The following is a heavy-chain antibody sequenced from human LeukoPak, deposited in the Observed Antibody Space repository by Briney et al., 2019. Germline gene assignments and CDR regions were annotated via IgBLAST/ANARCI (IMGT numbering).Heavy chain of an antibody. D-gene: IGHD5-24*01. J-gene: IGHJ4*02. V-gene: IGHV4-38-2*01. CDR1: GGSISSNFY. CDR3: ARGGGRDGYNYPDY. CDR2: MYPPLYHGGNT. Sequence: PSETLSLTCAVSGGSISSNFYWGWVRQSPGIGLQWIATMYPPLYHGGNTFYSPSLKSRVTMSLDKSQNQFSLKLHSVTATDTAVYYCARGGGRDGYNYPDYWGQGTLVTVSS.